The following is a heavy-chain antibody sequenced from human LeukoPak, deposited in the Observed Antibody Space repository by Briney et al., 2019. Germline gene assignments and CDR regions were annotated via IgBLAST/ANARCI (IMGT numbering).Heavy chain of an antibody. CDR3: AKGGSARVFDY. CDR2: ISGSGGST. Sequence: GGSLRLSCAASGFTFSSYAMHWVRQAPGRGLEWVSAISGSGGSTYYADSVKGRFTISRDNSKNTLYLQMNSLRAEDTAVYYCAKGGSARVFDYWGQGTLVTVSS. CDR1: GFTFSSYA. J-gene: IGHJ4*02. D-gene: IGHD6-25*01. V-gene: IGHV3-23*01.